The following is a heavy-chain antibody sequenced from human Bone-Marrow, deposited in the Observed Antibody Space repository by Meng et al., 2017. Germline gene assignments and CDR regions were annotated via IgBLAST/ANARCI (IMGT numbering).Heavy chain of an antibody. CDR1: GGSFSGYY. CDR2: INHSGST. Sequence: QVQLRQWGAGLLKPSEPLSLTCAVYGGSFSGYYWSWIRQPPGKGLEWIGEINHSGSTNYNPSLKSRVTISVDTSKNQFSLKLSSVTAADTAVYYCAREVSPYYYGSGSENWFDPWGQGTLVTVSS. D-gene: IGHD3-10*01. CDR3: AREVSPYYYGSGSENWFDP. J-gene: IGHJ5*02. V-gene: IGHV4-34*01.